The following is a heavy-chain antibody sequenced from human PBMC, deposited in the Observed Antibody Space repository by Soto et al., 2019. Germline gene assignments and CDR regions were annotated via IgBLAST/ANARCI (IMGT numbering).Heavy chain of an antibody. V-gene: IGHV3-74*03. Sequence: PVGSLRLSCASSVFTFSHYCMNCVRQSPGKWLVWVSRISDHGSSTTYADSVRGRFTISRDNANYTLYLQINSLRAGDAGVYYCGRRYNYVFDNWGQGTLVIVSS. CDR2: ISDHGSST. CDR1: VFTFSHYC. CDR3: GRRYNYVFDN. D-gene: IGHD1-20*01. J-gene: IGHJ4*02.